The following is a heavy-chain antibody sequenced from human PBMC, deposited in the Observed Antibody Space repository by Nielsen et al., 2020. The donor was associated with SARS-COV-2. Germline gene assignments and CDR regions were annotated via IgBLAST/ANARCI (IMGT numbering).Heavy chain of an antibody. CDR2: ISWNSGSI. D-gene: IGHD6-13*01. V-gene: IGHV3-9*01. CDR1: GFTFDDYA. J-gene: IGHJ4*02. Sequence: GGSLRLSCAASGFTFDDYAMHWVRQAPGKGLEWVSGISWNSGSIGYADSVKGRFTISRDNSKNTLYLQMNSLRAEDTAVYYCAREALAAAGIDYWGQGTLVTVSS. CDR3: AREALAAAGIDY.